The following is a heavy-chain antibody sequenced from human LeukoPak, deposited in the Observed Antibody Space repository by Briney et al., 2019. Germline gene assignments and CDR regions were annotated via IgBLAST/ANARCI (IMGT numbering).Heavy chain of an antibody. J-gene: IGHJ4*02. CDR3: ASCSYGENFDY. Sequence: SETLSLTCAVYGGSFSGYYWSWIRQPPGKGLEWIGEINHSGSTNYSPSLKSRVTISVDKSKNQFSLKLSSVTAADTAVYYCASCSYGENFDYWGQGTLVTVSS. CDR2: INHSGST. CDR1: GGSFSGYY. D-gene: IGHD1-26*01. V-gene: IGHV4-34*01.